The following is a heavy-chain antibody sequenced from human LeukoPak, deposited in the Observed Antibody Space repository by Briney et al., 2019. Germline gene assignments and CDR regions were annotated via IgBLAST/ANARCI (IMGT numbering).Heavy chain of an antibody. V-gene: IGHV3-48*03. Sequence: KTGGSLRLSCAASGFTFNSYAMSWIRQAPGKGLEWVSYISSSGSTIYYADSVKGRFTISRDNAKNSLYLQMNSLRAEDTAVYYCAELGITMIGGVWGKGTTVTISS. J-gene: IGHJ6*04. CDR3: AELGITMIGGV. CDR2: ISSSGSTI. D-gene: IGHD3-10*02. CDR1: GFTFNSYA.